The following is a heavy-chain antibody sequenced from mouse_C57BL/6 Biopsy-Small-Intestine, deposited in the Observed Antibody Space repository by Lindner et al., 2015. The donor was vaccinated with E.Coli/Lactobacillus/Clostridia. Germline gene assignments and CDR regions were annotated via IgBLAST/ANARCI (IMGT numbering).Heavy chain of an antibody. Sequence: VQLQESGPELVKPGASVRISCKASGYSFTGYYMNWVKQSPEKSLEWIGEINPITGGTTYNQKFKAKATLTVDKSSTTAYMQLNSLTSEDSAVYYCARSNYDNLDYWGQGTTLTVSS. CDR3: ARSNYDNLDY. V-gene: IGHV1-42*01. J-gene: IGHJ2*01. D-gene: IGHD2-1*01. CDR1: GYSFTGYY. CDR2: INPITGGT.